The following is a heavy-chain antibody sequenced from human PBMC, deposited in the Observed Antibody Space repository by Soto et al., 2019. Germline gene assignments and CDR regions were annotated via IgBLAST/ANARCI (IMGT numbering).Heavy chain of an antibody. Sequence: SETLSLTCAVYGGFLSESYWTWISQPPGKGLGWMGEINHVGGTNYNPSLKSRVTMSVDTSQNQFSLRLISVTAADTAMYFCVRIRYQLPSSVLWLDPWGQGTPVTVS. J-gene: IGHJ5*02. V-gene: IGHV4-34*01. CDR1: GGFLSESY. D-gene: IGHD3-16*01. CDR2: INHVGGT. CDR3: VRIRYQLPSSVLWLDP.